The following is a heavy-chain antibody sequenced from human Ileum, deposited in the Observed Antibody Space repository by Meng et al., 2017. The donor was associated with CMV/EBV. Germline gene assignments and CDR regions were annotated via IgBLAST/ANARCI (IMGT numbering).Heavy chain of an antibody. J-gene: IGHJ4*02. V-gene: IGHV4-34*01. D-gene: IGHD2-21*01. CDR3: ARRLVAAHFDH. CDR2: INHSRTT. CDR1: GGSFSGYY. Sequence: LTCAVYGGSFSGYYWSWIRQPPGKGLEWMGQINHSRTTNYSPSLKSRVTISVDTSKNQFSLKLTSVSAADTAVYYCARRLVAAHFDHWGQGAMVTVSS.